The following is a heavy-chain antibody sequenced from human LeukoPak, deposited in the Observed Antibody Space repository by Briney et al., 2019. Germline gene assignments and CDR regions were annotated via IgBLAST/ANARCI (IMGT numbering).Heavy chain of an antibody. CDR1: GGSFSSYY. J-gene: IGHJ4*02. CDR2: IYYSGST. Sequence: SETLSLTCAVYGGSFSSYYWGWIRQPPGKGLEWIGSIYYSGSTYYNPSLKSRVTISVDTSKNQFSLKLSSVTAADTAVYYCARVRVRGDTPGFDYWGQGTLVTVSS. CDR3: ARVRVRGDTPGFDY. V-gene: IGHV4-39*07. D-gene: IGHD3-10*01.